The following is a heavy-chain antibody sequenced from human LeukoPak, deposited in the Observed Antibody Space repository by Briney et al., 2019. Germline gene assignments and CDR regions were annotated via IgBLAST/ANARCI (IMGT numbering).Heavy chain of an antibody. CDR3: ARGAQYSSSWQDNWFDP. J-gene: IGHJ5*02. CDR2: IYYSGST. CDR1: GGSISSGGYY. Sequence: PSQTLSLTCTVSGGSISSGGYYLSWNRQHPGKGLEWIEYIYYSGSTYYNPSLKSRVTISVDTSKNQFSLKLSSVTAADTAVYYCARGAQYSSSWQDNWFDPWGQGTLVTVSS. D-gene: IGHD6-13*01. V-gene: IGHV4-31*03.